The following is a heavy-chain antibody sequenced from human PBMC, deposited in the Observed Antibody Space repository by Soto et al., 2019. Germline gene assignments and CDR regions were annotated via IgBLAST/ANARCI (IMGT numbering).Heavy chain of an antibody. CDR2: IYYSGST. D-gene: IGHD2-8*01. J-gene: IGHJ5*02. V-gene: IGHV4-59*01. Sequence: ETLSLTCTVSGGSISSYYWSWIRQPPGKGLEWIGYIYYSGSTNYNPSLKSRVTISVDTSKNQFSLKLSSVTAADTAVYYCARSSDIVLMVYADLNWFDPWGQGTLVTVSS. CDR1: GGSISSYY. CDR3: ARSSDIVLMVYADLNWFDP.